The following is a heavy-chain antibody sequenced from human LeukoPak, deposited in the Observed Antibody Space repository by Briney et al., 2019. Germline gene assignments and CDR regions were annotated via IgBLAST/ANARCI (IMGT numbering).Heavy chain of an antibody. J-gene: IGHJ4*02. CDR3: ARGGDYGDSFPFDY. V-gene: IGHV4-34*01. CDR1: GGSFSGYY. D-gene: IGHD4-17*01. CDR2: INHSGST. Sequence: PSETLSLTCAVYGGSFSGYYWSWIRQPPGKGLEWIGEINHSGSTNYNPSLKSRVTISVDTSKNQFSLKLSSVTAADTAVYYCARGGDYGDSFPFDYWGQGTLVTVSS.